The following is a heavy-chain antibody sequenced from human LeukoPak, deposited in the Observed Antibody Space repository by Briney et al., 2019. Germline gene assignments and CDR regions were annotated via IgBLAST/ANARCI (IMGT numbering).Heavy chain of an antibody. J-gene: IGHJ4*02. CDR2: INPNSGGT. V-gene: IGHV1-2*06. D-gene: IGHD3-10*01. CDR1: GYTFTGYY. CDR3: ARLYGSGSYYNFHYFDY. Sequence: ASVKVSCKASGYTFTGYYVHWVRQAPGQGLEWMGRINPNSGGTNYAQKFQGRVTMTRDTSISTAYMELSRLRSDDTAVYYCARLYGSGSYYNFHYFDYWGQGTLVTVSS.